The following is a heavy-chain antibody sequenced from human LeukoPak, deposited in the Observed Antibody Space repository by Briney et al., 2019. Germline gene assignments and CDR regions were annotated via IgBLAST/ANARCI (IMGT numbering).Heavy chain of an antibody. CDR3: ARDPSQGFGEPFDY. J-gene: IGHJ4*02. CDR1: GGTFSSYA. D-gene: IGHD3-10*01. V-gene: IGHV1-69*01. Sequence: SVKVSCKASGGTFSSYAISWVRQAPGQGLEWMGGIIPIFGTANYAQKFQGRVTITADESTSTAYMELCSLRSEDTAVYYCARDPSQGFGEPFDYWGQGTLVTVSS. CDR2: IIPIFGTA.